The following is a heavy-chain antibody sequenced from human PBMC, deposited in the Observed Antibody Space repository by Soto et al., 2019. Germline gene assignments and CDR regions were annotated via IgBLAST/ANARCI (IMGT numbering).Heavy chain of an antibody. V-gene: IGHV3-21*01. J-gene: IGHJ1*01. D-gene: IGHD3-22*01. CDR1: VFTFGSYS. CDR3: AGINYYDSSGYRV. Sequence: GGSLRLSGAASVFTFGSYSMNWVRQAPGKGLEWVSSISSSSSYIYYADSVKGRFTISRDNAKNSLYLQMNSLRAEDTAVYYCAGINYYDSSGYRVWGQGTLVTVSS. CDR2: ISSSSSYI.